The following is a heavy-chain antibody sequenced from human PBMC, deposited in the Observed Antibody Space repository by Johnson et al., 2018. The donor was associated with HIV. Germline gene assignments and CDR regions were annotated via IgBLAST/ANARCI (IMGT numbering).Heavy chain of an antibody. D-gene: IGHD5-18*01. J-gene: IGHJ3*01. Sequence: QVQLVESGGGLVRPGGSLRLSCAASGFTFSSFAMHWVRQAPGKGLEWVTFISFDGNNKYYGDSVKGRFTISRDNSKNMLYLLMNSLRADDTAVYYCARDQRGGYSYGDTFDFWGQGTMVTVSS. CDR2: ISFDGNNK. V-gene: IGHV3-30-3*01. CDR1: GFTFSSFA. CDR3: ARDQRGGYSYGDTFDF.